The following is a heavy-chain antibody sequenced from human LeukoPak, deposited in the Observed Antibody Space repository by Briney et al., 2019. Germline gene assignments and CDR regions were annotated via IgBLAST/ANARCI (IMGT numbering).Heavy chain of an antibody. J-gene: IGHJ4*02. D-gene: IGHD5-24*01. CDR1: GFTFDDYA. V-gene: IGHV3-7*04. CDR3: TRVGYIDEGIDY. CDR2: IKQDGSKK. Sequence: PGRSLRLSCAASGFTFDDYAMHWVRQAPGKGLEWVANIKQDGSKKSYVDSEKGRFTISRDNAKNSLYLQMNSLRAEDTAIYYCTRVGYIDEGIDYWGQGTLVTVSS.